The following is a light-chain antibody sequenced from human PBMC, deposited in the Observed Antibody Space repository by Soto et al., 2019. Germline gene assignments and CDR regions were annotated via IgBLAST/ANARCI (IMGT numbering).Light chain of an antibody. CDR3: AGWDDSLNTWV. J-gene: IGLJ3*02. V-gene: IGLV1-47*01. CDR1: SSNIGTNY. Sequence: QLVLTQPPSASGTPGQRVTISCSGSSSNIGTNYVYWYHHLPGTAPKLLIYRNDHRPSAVPDRFSGSNSGASASLAISGLRSDDEADYYCAGWDDSLNTWVFGAGTKVTVL. CDR2: RND.